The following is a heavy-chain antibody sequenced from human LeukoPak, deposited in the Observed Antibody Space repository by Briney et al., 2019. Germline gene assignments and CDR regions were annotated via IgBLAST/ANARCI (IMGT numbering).Heavy chain of an antibody. Sequence: SETLSLTCTVSGGSISTYYWSWIRQPLGKGLEWIGYIYYTGSTNYNPSLKSRVTLSLDTSKNQFSLRLSSVTAADTAVYYCAKVKADSGRFFFDFWGQGTLVTVSS. CDR1: GGSISTYY. CDR3: AKVKADSGRFFFDF. CDR2: IYYTGST. J-gene: IGHJ4*02. V-gene: IGHV4-59*03. D-gene: IGHD1-26*01.